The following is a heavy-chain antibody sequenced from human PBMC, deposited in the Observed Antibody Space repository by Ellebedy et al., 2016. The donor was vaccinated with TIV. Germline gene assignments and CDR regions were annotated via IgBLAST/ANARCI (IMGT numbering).Heavy chain of an antibody. J-gene: IGHJ3*02. Sequence: GESLKISCAASGFNFTTYDMHWVRQAPGKGLEWVALIWYDGRIQHYADSAKGRFTISKDNSKDTLYLQMDSLRAEDTAVYYCARGSHYMRVVVFTSDAFDIWGQGTMVTVSS. CDR1: GFNFTTYD. V-gene: IGHV3-33*01. CDR3: ARGSHYMRVVVFTSDAFDI. D-gene: IGHD3-22*01. CDR2: IWYDGRIQ.